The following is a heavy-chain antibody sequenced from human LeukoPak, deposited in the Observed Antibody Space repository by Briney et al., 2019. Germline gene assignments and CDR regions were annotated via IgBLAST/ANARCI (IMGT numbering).Heavy chain of an antibody. CDR2: ISGSGGST. D-gene: IGHD6-13*01. Sequence: GGSLRLSCAASGFTFSSYAMSWVRQAPGKGLEWVSAISGSGGSTYYADSVKGRFTISRDNSKNTLYLQMNSLRAEDTAVYYCARQSSNFDYGMDVWGQGTTVTVSS. J-gene: IGHJ6*02. CDR3: ARQSSNFDYGMDV. V-gene: IGHV3-23*01. CDR1: GFTFSSYA.